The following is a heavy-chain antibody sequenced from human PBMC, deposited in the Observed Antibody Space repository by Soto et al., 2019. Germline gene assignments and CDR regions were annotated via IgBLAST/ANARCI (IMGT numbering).Heavy chain of an antibody. V-gene: IGHV4-59*01. CDR3: ARGSRYYYYGMDV. J-gene: IGHJ6*02. CDR1: GGSISRYY. CDR2: IYYSGST. Sequence: PSETLSLTCTVSGGSISRYYWSWIRQPPGKGLEWIGYIYYSGSTNYNPSLKSRVTISVDTSKNQFSLKLSSVTAADTAVYYCARGSRYYYYGMDVWGQGTTVTVAS. D-gene: IGHD3-10*01.